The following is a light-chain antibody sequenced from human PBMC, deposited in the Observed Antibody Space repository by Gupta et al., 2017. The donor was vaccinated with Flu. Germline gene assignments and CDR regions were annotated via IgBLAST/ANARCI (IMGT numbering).Light chain of an antibody. J-gene: IGLJ2*01. CDR2: ENH. V-gene: IGLV1-51*02. Sequence: QSALTQSPSASAAPGHKVTISCSGSSSNIGNNYVSWYPQLPGTAPKLLIYENHKRPSGIPDRFSGSKSGTSATLSITGRQTGDEADYYCGTWDSSMSAGVFGGGTKLTVL. CDR1: SSNIGNNY. CDR3: GTWDSSMSAGV.